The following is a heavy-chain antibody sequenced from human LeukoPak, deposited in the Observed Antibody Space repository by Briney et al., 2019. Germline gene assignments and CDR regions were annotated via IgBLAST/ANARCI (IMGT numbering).Heavy chain of an antibody. CDR1: GYTFTGYY. D-gene: IGHD4-23*01. CDR3: ARDYRDRYGGNSLKWEIDY. J-gene: IGHJ4*02. Sequence: ASVKVSCKASGYTFTGYYMHWVRQAPGQGLEWMGWINPNSGGTNYAQKFQGRVTMTRDTSISTAYMELSRLRSDDTAVYYCARDYRDRYGGNSLKWEIDYWGQGTLVTVSS. CDR2: INPNSGGT. V-gene: IGHV1-2*02.